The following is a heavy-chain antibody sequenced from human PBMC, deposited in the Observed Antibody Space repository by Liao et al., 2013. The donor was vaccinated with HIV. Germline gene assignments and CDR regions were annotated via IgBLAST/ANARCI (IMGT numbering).Heavy chain of an antibody. V-gene: IGHV4-34*01. J-gene: IGHJ6*03. Sequence: QVQLQQWGAGLLKPSETLSLTCAVYGGSFSGYYWSWIRQPPREGAWSGLGKVNHSGSTNYNPSLKSRVTISVDTSKNQFSLKLSSVTAADTAVYYCARGRRYYYGSGRLNYYYMDVWGKGTTVTVSS. D-gene: IGHD3-10*01. CDR2: VNHSGST. CDR3: ARGRRYYYGSGRLNYYYMDV. CDR1: GGSFSGYY.